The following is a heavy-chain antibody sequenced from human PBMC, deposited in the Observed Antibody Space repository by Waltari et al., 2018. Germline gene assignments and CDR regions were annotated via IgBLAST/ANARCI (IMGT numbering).Heavy chain of an antibody. V-gene: IGHV4-4*07. CDR2: IYTSGST. Sequence: QVQLQESGPGLVKPSETLSFTCTVSGGSISSYYWSWIRQPAGKGLEWIGRIYTSGSTNYNPSLKSRVTMSVDTSKNQFSLKLSSVTAADTAVYYCARERGTGIAARDFDYWGQGTLVTVSS. CDR3: ARERGTGIAARDFDY. CDR1: GGSISSYY. D-gene: IGHD6-6*01. J-gene: IGHJ4*02.